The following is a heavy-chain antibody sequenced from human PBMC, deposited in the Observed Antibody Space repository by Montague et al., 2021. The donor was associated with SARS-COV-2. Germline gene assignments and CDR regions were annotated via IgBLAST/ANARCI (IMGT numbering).Heavy chain of an antibody. CDR2: ISYDGSNK. CDR1: GFTFSSYA. V-gene: IGHV3-30-3*01. J-gene: IGHJ6*02. CDR3: ARDRGAQMDV. Sequence: SLRLSCAASGFTFSSYAMHWVRQAPGKGLEWVAVISYDGSNKYYADSVKGRFTISRDNSKNTLYLQMNSLRAEDTAVYYCARDRGAQMDVWGQGTTVTVSS. D-gene: IGHD4-17*01.